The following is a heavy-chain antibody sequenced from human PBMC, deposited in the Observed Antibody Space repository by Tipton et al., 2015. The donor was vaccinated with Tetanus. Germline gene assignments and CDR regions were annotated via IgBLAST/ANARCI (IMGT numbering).Heavy chain of an antibody. Sequence: TLSLTCTVSGDSISSGTYYWGWIRQSPGKGLEWIGSIYFRGSTYYNPSLKGRVTISLDTSKNQFSLKLTSLTAADTAVYYCARRLIQNWFDPWGQGTLVTVSS. V-gene: IGHV4-39*07. CDR3: ARRLIQNWFDP. J-gene: IGHJ5*02. CDR1: GDSISSGTYY. D-gene: IGHD2-8*01. CDR2: IYFRGST.